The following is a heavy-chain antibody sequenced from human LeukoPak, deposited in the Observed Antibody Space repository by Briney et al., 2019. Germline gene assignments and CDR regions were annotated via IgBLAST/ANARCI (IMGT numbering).Heavy chain of an antibody. CDR3: ARDSYRTDGDCDWFDP. D-gene: IGHD2-21*02. CDR2: ISYDGSNK. Sequence: GGSLRLSCAASGFTFSSYAMHWVRQAPGKGLEWVAVISYDGSNKYYAGSVKGRFTISRDNSKNTLYLQMNSLRAEDTAVYYCARDSYRTDGDCDWFDPWGQGTLVTVSS. CDR1: GFTFSSYA. J-gene: IGHJ5*02. V-gene: IGHV3-30*04.